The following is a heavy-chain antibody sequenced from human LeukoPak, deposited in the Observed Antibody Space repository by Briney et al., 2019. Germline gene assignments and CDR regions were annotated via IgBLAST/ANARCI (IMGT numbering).Heavy chain of an antibody. J-gene: IGHJ6*02. V-gene: IGHV3-9*01. CDR2: ISWNSGSI. CDR1: GFTFDDYA. D-gene: IGHD3-10*01. CDR3: AKDIALLWFGELCGMDV. Sequence: GGSLRLSCAASGFTFDDYAMHWVRQAPGKGLEWVSGISWNSGSIGYADSVKGRFTISRGNAKNSLYLQMNSLRAEDTALYYCAKDIALLWFGELCGMDVWGQGTTVTVSS.